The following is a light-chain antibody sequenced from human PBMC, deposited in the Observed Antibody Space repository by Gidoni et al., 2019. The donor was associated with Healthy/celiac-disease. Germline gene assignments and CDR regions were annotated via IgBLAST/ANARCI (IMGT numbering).Light chain of an antibody. J-gene: IGLJ1*01. CDR1: RLGDKY. CDR3: QAWDSSTTCV. Sequence: SYELTQPPSVSVAPGQTASITCSGDRLGDKYAYWYQQKPGQSPVLVIYQDTQRPSGIPERFSGSNSGNTATLTISGTRAMDEADYYCQAWDSSTTCVFGTGTKVTVL. CDR2: QDT. V-gene: IGLV3-1*01.